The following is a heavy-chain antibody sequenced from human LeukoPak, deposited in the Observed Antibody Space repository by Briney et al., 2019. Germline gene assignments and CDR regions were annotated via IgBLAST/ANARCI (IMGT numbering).Heavy chain of an antibody. CDR3: TRGGIIILGVATVVDY. V-gene: IGHV1-8*01. D-gene: IGHD3/OR15-3a*01. Sequence: ASVKVSCKASGYTFTSYDINWVRQTTGQGLEWMGWMNPGSGNTGYAQKFQGRVTMTRNTSISTVYMEVSGPRSEDTAVYYCTRGGIIILGVATVVDYWGQGTLVTVSS. CDR1: GYTFTSYD. CDR2: MNPGSGNT. J-gene: IGHJ4*02.